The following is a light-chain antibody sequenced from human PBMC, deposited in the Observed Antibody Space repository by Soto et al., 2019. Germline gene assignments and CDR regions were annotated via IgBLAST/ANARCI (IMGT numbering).Light chain of an antibody. Sequence: EIVLTQSPATLSLSPGERATLSCRASQSVGTYLACYQQKPGQAPRLLIYDASNRATGIPARFSGSGSGTDFTLTISGLGPEDFAVYYCQHRTDWPPLTFGGGTKVEIK. V-gene: IGKV3-11*01. CDR3: QHRTDWPPLT. CDR2: DAS. J-gene: IGKJ4*01. CDR1: QSVGTY.